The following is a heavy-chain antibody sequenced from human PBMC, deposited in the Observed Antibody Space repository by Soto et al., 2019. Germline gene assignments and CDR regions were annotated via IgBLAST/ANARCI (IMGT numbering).Heavy chain of an antibody. CDR2: FIPVYRTL. V-gene: IGHV1-69*13. CDR3: ATGDIWIGYFTVDS. D-gene: IGHD3-3*01. CDR1: GGSFGNSA. J-gene: IGHJ4*02. Sequence: SVQVSCKASGGSFGNSAINWVRQTPGQGLEWLGGFIPVYRTLNYAQKFQGRVTITADESTGTAYMTLSSLASDDTAVYYCATGDIWIGYFTVDSWGQGTRVTVCS.